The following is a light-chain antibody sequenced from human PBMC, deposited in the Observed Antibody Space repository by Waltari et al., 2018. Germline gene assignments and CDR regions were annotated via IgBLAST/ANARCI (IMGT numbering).Light chain of an antibody. Sequence: EIVLTQSPGTLSLSPGERATLSCSASQSVRSNYLAWYQQKPGQAPRLLIYDASSRATDIPDRFSGSGSVTDFTLTISRLEPEDFAVYYCQQYGSSPRTFGQGTKVEVK. V-gene: IGKV3-20*01. CDR2: DAS. CDR1: QSVRSNY. CDR3: QQYGSSPRT. J-gene: IGKJ1*01.